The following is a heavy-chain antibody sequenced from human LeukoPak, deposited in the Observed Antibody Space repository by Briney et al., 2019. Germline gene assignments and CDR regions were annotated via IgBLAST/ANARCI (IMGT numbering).Heavy chain of an antibody. Sequence: GGSLRLSCAASGFTFSNAWMSWVRQAPGEGLEWVGRIKSKTDGGTTDYAAPVKGRFTISRDDSKNTLYLQMNSLKTEDTAVYYCTTDPSVRYCSSTSCSDWFDPWGQGTLVTVSS. D-gene: IGHD2-2*01. CDR1: GFTFSNAW. CDR3: TTDPSVRYCSSTSCSDWFDP. CDR2: IKSKTDGGTT. J-gene: IGHJ5*02. V-gene: IGHV3-15*01.